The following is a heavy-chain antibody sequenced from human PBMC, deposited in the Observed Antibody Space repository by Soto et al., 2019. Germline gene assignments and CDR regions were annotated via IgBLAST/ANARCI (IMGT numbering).Heavy chain of an antibody. CDR2: INLNSGDT. CDR3: ARARPPFNWFDR. CDR1: GYTFTDYY. Sequence: ASVKVSCKASGYTFTDYYMEWVRQAPGQGLEWMGWINLNSGDTNFAQQFQGRVTMTRDTSITTAYMDLTRLTSDDTAVYYCARARPPFNWFDRWGQGTLVTVSS. J-gene: IGHJ5*02. D-gene: IGHD6-6*01. V-gene: IGHV1-2*02.